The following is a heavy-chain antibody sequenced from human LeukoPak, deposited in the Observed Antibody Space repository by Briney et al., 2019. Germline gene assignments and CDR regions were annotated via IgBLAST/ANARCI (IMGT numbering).Heavy chain of an antibody. CDR2: INSDGSST. D-gene: IGHD5-18*01. CDR3: AKDHRRGYSYYFDY. Sequence: GGSLRLSCAASGFTFSIYTMNWVRQAPGKGLVWVSRINSDGSSTNYADSVKGRFTISRDNSKNTLYLQMNSLRAEDTAVYYCAKDHRRGYSYYFDYWGQGTLVTVSS. J-gene: IGHJ4*02. V-gene: IGHV3-74*01. CDR1: GFTFSIYT.